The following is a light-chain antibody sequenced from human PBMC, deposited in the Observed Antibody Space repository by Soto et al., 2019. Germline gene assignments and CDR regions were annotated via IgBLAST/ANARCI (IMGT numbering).Light chain of an antibody. J-gene: IGLJ2*01. CDR2: EVS. CDR3: SSHAGSNNII. CDR1: SSDIGGHNY. V-gene: IGLV2-14*01. Sequence: QSALTQPASVSGSPGQSITVSCTGTSSDIGGHNYVSWYQQHPGKVPKLIIYEVSNRPSGVSNRFSGSKSGNTASLTVSGLQAEDEADYYCSSHAGSNNIIFGGGTKVTVL.